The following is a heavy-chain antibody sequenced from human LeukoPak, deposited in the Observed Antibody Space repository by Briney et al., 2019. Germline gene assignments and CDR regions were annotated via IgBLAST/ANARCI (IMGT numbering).Heavy chain of an antibody. V-gene: IGHV3-21*01. Sequence: GGSLRLSCAASGFTFSTYTMNWVRQAPGKGLEWVSSITRSSSHICYADSVKGRFTISRDNSKNTLYLQMNSLRAEDTAVYYCAKGPDIVATIVDYWGQGTLVTVSS. CDR1: GFTFSTYT. J-gene: IGHJ4*02. CDR2: ITRSSSHI. D-gene: IGHD5-12*01. CDR3: AKGPDIVATIVDY.